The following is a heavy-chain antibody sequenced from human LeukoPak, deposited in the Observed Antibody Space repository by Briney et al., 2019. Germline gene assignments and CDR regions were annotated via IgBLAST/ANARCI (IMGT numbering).Heavy chain of an antibody. CDR1: GGSINSGSYY. J-gene: IGHJ4*01. CDR3: RGDRVGATGVPYFGF. Sequence: PSETLSLTCTVSGGSINSGSYYWGWIRQPPGKGLEWIGSIYYSGSPNYNPSLKSRVTISIDTSKNQFSLELSAVSAPDTAVYYRRGDRVGATGVPYFGFWGQGTLVTLSS. CDR2: IYYSGSP. D-gene: IGHD1-26*01. V-gene: IGHV4-39*07.